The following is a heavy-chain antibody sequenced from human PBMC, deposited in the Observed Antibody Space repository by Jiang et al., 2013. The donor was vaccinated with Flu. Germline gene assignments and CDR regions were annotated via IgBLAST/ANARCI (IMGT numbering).Heavy chain of an antibody. D-gene: IGHD6-19*01. CDR3: VRDSRGRGQWLVNFDY. CDR1: GDSVSSNSAA. CDR2: TYYRSKWYI. Sequence: QTLSLTCVISGDSVSSNSAAWNWIRQSPSRGLEWLGRTYYRSKWYIDYAISVKSRIAIHPDTSKNQFSLQLDSVTPEDTAVYYCVRDSRGRGQWLVNFDYWGQGTLVTVSS. V-gene: IGHV6-1*01. J-gene: IGHJ4*02.